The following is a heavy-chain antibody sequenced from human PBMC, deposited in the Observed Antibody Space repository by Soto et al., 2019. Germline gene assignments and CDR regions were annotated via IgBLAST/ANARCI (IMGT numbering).Heavy chain of an antibody. CDR3: AKDSPPLYDSSGYDAFDI. CDR1: GFTFDDYA. D-gene: IGHD3-22*01. CDR2: ISGDGGST. J-gene: IGHJ3*02. Sequence: GGSLRLSCAASGFTFDDYAMHWVRQAPGKGLEWVSFISGDGGSTYYADSVKGRFTISRDNSKNSLYLQMNSLRTEDTALYYCAKDSPPLYDSSGYDAFDIWGQGTMVTVSS. V-gene: IGHV3-43*02.